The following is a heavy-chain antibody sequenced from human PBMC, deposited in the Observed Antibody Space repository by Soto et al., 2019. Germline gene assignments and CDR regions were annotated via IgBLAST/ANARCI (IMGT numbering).Heavy chain of an antibody. CDR2: ISYDGSNK. J-gene: IGHJ4*02. D-gene: IGHD2-8*01. Sequence: GGSLRLSCAASGFTFSSYAMHWVRQAPGKGLEWVAVISYDGSNKYYADSVKGRFTISRDNSKNTLYLQMNSLRAEDTAVYYCARDEGNGVCPDDYWGQGTLVTVSS. CDR3: ARDEGNGVCPDDY. V-gene: IGHV3-30-3*01. CDR1: GFTFSSYA.